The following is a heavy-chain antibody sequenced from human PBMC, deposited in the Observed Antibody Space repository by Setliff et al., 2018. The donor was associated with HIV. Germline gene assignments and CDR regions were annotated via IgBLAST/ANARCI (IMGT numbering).Heavy chain of an antibody. CDR2: ISSSSSYI. CDR3: ARGGSRGSWYWDY. V-gene: IGHV3-21*01. Sequence: GGSLRLSCAASGFTFSSYSMNWVRQAPGKGLEWVSSISSSSSYIYYADSVKGRFTISRDNAKNSLYLQMNSLRAEDTAVYYCARGGSRGSWYWDYWGQGTLVTVSS. J-gene: IGHJ4*02. CDR1: GFTFSSYS. D-gene: IGHD6-13*01.